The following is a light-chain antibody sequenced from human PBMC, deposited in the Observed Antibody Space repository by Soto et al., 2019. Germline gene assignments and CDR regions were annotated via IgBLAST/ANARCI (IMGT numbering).Light chain of an antibody. J-gene: IGKJ3*01. V-gene: IGKV3-11*01. CDR2: DAS. CDR1: QDVSRY. CDR3: QQRSNWL. Sequence: EIVLTQSPATLSLSAGERATLSCRANQDVSRYLAWYQQKPGQSPRLLIYDASNRATGIPARFSGSGSGTDFTLTISSLEPEDFAVYYCQQRSNWLFGPGTKVDIK.